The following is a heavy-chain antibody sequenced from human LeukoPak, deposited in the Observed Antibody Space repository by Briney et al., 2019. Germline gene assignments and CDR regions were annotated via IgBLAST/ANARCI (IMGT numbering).Heavy chain of an antibody. CDR2: IYPGDSDT. CDR3: ARLDGGLMVRGVKSFDY. CDR1: GYSFSSSW. V-gene: IGHV5-51*01. J-gene: IGHJ4*02. Sequence: PGESLKISCRGSGYSFSSSWIGWVRQMPGNGLEWMGIIYPGDSDTRYSPSFEGQVTISVDKSISTAYLHWSSLKASDTAVYFCARLDGGLMVRGVKSFDYWGQGTLVTVSS. D-gene: IGHD3-10*01.